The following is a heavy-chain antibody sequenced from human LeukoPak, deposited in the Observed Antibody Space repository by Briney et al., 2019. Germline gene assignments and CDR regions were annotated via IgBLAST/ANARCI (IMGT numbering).Heavy chain of an antibody. CDR2: ISDDGTKK. Sequence: PGGSLRLSCAASGFTFCSHDMQWLRQAPGKGLEWVSFISDDGTKKDYADSVKGRFTISRDNAKNTLYLQMNSLRAEDTAVYYCAKARSKGTYGDEFDYWGQGTLVTVSS. CDR1: GFTFCSHD. CDR3: AKARSKGTYGDEFDY. V-gene: IGHV3-30*18. J-gene: IGHJ4*02. D-gene: IGHD4-17*01.